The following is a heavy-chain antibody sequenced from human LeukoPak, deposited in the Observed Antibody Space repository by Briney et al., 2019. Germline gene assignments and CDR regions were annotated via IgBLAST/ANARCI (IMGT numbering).Heavy chain of an antibody. CDR3: AKGLRKLIVGSTEYYFDY. CDR1: GFTFSSYG. D-gene: IGHD1-26*01. CDR2: IRNDGRNK. V-gene: IGHV3-30*02. Sequence: GRSLRLSCAASGFTFSSYGMHWVRQAPGKGLEWVAFIRNDGRNKYYADSVKGRFTISRDNSKNTLYLQMNSLRAEDTAVYYCAKGLRKLIVGSTEYYFDYWGQGTLVTVSS. J-gene: IGHJ4*02.